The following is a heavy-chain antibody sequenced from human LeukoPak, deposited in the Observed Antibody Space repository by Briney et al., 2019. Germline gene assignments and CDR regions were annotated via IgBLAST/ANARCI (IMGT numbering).Heavy chain of an antibody. CDR3: ARDPRFGDAPDAFDI. Sequence: RGSPRLSCAASGFTFSSYSMNWVRQAPGKGLEWVSSISSSSSYIYYADSVKGRFTISRDNAKNSLYLQMNSLRAEDTAVYYCARDPRFGDAPDAFDIWRQGTRDTVSS. CDR1: GFTFSSYS. D-gene: IGHD4-17*01. J-gene: IGHJ3*02. V-gene: IGHV3-21*01. CDR2: ISSSSSYI.